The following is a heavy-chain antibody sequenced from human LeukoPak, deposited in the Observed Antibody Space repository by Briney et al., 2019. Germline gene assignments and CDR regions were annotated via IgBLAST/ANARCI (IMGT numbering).Heavy chain of an antibody. Sequence: PGRSLRLSCAASGFTFSSYGMHWVRQAPGKGLEWVAVIWYDGSHIYYADSVKGRFTASRDNSKNTLYLQVNSLRAEDTAVYYCARDERKSCSSNSCSVNLWGQGTLVTVSS. J-gene: IGHJ5*02. CDR2: IWYDGSHI. CDR1: GFTFSSYG. V-gene: IGHV3-33*01. CDR3: ARDERKSCSSNSCSVNL. D-gene: IGHD2-2*01.